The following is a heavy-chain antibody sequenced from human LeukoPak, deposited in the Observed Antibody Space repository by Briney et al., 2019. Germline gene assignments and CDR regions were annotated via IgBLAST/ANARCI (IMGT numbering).Heavy chain of an antibody. CDR3: AKGLGRDS. V-gene: IGHV3-7*01. CDR1: GFTFSTHW. J-gene: IGHJ4*02. D-gene: IGHD7-27*01. Sequence: GGSLRLSCAASGFTFSTHWMTWFRQAPGKGLEWVANIKEDGSEKYYADSVKGRFSISRDNTKNSLYLQMGRLRVGDAAMYYCAKGLGRDSGGQGTLVTVSS. CDR2: IKEDGSEK.